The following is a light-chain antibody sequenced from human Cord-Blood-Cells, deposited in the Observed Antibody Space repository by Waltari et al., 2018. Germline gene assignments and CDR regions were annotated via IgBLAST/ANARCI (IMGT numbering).Light chain of an antibody. CDR1: QSVSSSY. V-gene: IGKV3-20*01. CDR2: GAS. CDR3: QQYGSSPPRT. Sequence: ELVLTQSPGTLSLSPGERATLSRRASQSVSSSYLAWYQQKPGQAPRLLIYGASSRATGIPDRFSGSGSGTDFTLTISRLEPEDFAVYYCQQYGSSPPRTFGQGTKVEIK. J-gene: IGKJ1*01.